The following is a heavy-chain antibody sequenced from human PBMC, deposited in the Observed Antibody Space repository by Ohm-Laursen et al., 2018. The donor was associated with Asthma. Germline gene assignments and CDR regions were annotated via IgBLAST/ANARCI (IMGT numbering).Heavy chain of an antibody. CDR2: IDPSDSYT. CDR3: ARGYYCSGGSCYDWFDP. D-gene: IGHD2-15*01. Sequence: ESLKISCKGSGYSFTSYWISWVRQMPGKGLEWMGRIDPSDSYTNYSPSFQGHVTISADKSISTAYLQWSSLKASDTAMYYCARGYYCSGGSCYDWFDPWGQGTLVTVSS. V-gene: IGHV5-10-1*01. CDR1: GYSFTSYW. J-gene: IGHJ5*02.